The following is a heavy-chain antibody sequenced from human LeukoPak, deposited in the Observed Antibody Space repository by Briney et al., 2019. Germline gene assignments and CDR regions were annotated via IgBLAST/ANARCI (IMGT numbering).Heavy chain of an antibody. J-gene: IGHJ4*02. CDR2: INHSGST. Sequence: SSETLSLTCAVYGGSFSGYYWSWIRQPPGKGLEWIGEINHSGSTNYNPSLKSRVTISVDTSKNQFSLKLSSVTAADTAVYYCARVGVVPVAHFDYWGQGTLVTVSS. V-gene: IGHV4-34*01. CDR3: ARVGVVPVAHFDY. CDR1: GGSFSGYY. D-gene: IGHD2-2*01.